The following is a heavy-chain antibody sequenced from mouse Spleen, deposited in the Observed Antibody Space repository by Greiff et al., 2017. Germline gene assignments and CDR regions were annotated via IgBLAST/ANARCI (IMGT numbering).Heavy chain of an antibody. J-gene: IGHJ1*01. CDR3: TRYYGSSYEYFDV. Sequence: QVQLQQSGAELVRPGASVTLSCKASGYTFTDYEMHWVKQTPVHGLEWIGAIDPETGGTAYNQKFKGKAILTADKSSSTAYMELRSLTSEDSAVYYCTRYYGSSYEYFDVWGAGTTVTVSS. V-gene: IGHV1-15*01. CDR2: IDPETGGT. CDR1: GYTFTDYE. D-gene: IGHD1-1*01.